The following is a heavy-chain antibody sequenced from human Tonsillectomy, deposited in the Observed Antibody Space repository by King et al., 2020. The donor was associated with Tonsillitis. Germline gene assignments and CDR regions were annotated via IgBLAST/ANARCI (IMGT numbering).Heavy chain of an antibody. J-gene: IGHJ2*01. V-gene: IGHV3-30*18. CDR2: IAYDASYE. Sequence: VQLVESGGGVVQPGTSLRLSCAASGFTFADYGLHWVRQAPGKGLEWVALIAYDASYENYADSVKGRFTISRDNSKNTLYLEMNSLRVEDTAVYYCAKAGVGLPDGFFDLWGRGTLVTVSS. CDR1: GFTFADYG. CDR3: AKAGVGLPDGFFDL. D-gene: IGHD1-14*01.